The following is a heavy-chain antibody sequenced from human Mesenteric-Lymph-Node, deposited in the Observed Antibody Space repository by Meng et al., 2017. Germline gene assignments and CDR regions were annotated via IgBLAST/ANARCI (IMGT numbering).Heavy chain of an antibody. J-gene: IGHJ5*02. D-gene: IGHD6-19*01. CDR1: GYTFTTYA. V-gene: IGHV1-3*01. CDR3: ARCIAVAGNWFDP. Sequence: QVQLVQSGAELKKPGASVKASCKASGYTFTTYAIHWVRQAPGQRLEWMGWINAGNGNTRYSQKFQGRVSITRDTSASTAYMELSSLRSEDTAVYYCARCIAVAGNWFDPWGQGTLVTVSS. CDR2: INAGNGNT.